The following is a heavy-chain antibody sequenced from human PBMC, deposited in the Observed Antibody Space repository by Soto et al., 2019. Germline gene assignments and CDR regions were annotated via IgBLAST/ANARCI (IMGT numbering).Heavy chain of an antibody. CDR1: RGSISYYS. J-gene: IGHJ6*02. CDR2: IYYNGST. Sequence: QVQLQESGPGLVKPSETLSLTCTVSRGSISYYSWSWIRQPPGKGLEWIGFIYYNGSTNYSPSLKSRFTISADTSKNQFSLRLSSVTAADTAVYYCARAYNSGYPYYFGMDVWGQGTTVTVSS. V-gene: IGHV4-59*01. D-gene: IGHD3-22*01. CDR3: ARAYNSGYPYYFGMDV.